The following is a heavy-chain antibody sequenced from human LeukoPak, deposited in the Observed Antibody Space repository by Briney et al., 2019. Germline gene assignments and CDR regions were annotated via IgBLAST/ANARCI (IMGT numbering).Heavy chain of an antibody. CDR3: ARLIDVAYHAFQV. CDR2: IFCNGKT. V-gene: IGHV4-39*01. J-gene: IGHJ3*01. D-gene: IGHD3-22*01. CDR1: SGSMSNTLDN. Sequence: PSETLSLTCTVSSGSMSNTLDNWGWIRQPPGKGLEWIGAIFCNGKTYYNPALKSRVTISVDTSKKQFSLNLRSVTAADMAVYYCARLIDVAYHAFQVWGQGTMVTVSS.